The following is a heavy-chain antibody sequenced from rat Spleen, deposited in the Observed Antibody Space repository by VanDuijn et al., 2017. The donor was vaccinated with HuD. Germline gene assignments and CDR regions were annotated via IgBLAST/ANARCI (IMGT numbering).Heavy chain of an antibody. D-gene: IGHD2-2*01. CDR3: AGAGYLRDWYFDF. J-gene: IGHJ1*01. CDR1: FYSITSSYR. Sequence: EVQLQESGLGLVKPSQSLSLTCSVTFYSITSSYRWSWIRKFPGNKLEWMGYINSAGSTNYNPSLKSRISITRDTSKNQFFLQVNSVTTEDTATYYCAGAGYLRDWYFDFWGPGTMVTVSS. CDR2: INSAGST. V-gene: IGHV3-3*01.